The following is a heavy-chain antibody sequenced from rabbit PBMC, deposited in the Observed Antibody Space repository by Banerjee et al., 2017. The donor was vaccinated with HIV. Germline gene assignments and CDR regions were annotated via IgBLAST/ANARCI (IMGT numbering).Heavy chain of an antibody. D-gene: IGHD8-1*01. CDR1: GLDFTTNYW. CDR2: IATGSGGT. V-gene: IGHV1S45*01. Sequence: QEQLVEYGGDLVQPEGSLTLTCKASGLDFTTNYWMCWVRQAPGKGLEWIGCIATGSGGTWYASWAKGRFTTSKTSSTTVTLQMTSLTAADTATHFCAKLGGSTYSLNLWGPGTLVTGS. CDR3: AKLGGSTYSLNL. J-gene: IGHJ4*01.